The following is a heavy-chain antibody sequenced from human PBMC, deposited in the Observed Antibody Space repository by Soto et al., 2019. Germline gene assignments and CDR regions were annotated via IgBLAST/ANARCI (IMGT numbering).Heavy chain of an antibody. CDR2: IGDSGASK. D-gene: IGHD1-26*01. Sequence: EVLLLESGGGLVQPGGSLRLSCEASGFSFSSFAMNWVRQAPGKGLEWVSAIGDSGASKYYADSVHGRFTISRDNSRNTLYLQLNSLTAEQKEVYYCATGVELAVWRTGTTVTVSS. V-gene: IGHV3-23*01. CDR1: GFSFSSFA. CDR3: ATGVELAV. J-gene: IGHJ6*03.